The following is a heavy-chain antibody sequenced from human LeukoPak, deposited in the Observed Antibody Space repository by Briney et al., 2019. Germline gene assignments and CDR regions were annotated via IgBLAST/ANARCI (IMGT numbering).Heavy chain of an antibody. Sequence: PGGSLRLSCAASGFTFSTYAVSWVRQAPGKGLEWVSDISGSGGSTYYADSVKGRFTISRDNSKDTVYLQMNGLRVDDTAVYYCAKSNREQLVRSYGLDVWGQGTTVTVSS. CDR1: GFTFSTYA. CDR2: ISGSGGST. J-gene: IGHJ6*02. CDR3: AKSNREQLVRSYGLDV. V-gene: IGHV3-23*01. D-gene: IGHD6-13*01.